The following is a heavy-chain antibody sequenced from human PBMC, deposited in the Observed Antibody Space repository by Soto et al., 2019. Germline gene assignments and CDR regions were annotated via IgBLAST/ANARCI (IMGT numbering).Heavy chain of an antibody. CDR3: ARDLYYDSSGYYGFDY. V-gene: IGHV3-23*01. CDR1: GFTFSNYA. D-gene: IGHD3-22*01. Sequence: GGSLRLSCAASGFTFSNYAMAWVRQTPGKGLEWVSFISGSGDYSDSADSVRGRFTISRDNSKNTLFLQISRPRAEDTAVYYCARDLYYDSSGYYGFDYWGQGTLVTVSS. CDR2: ISGSGDYS. J-gene: IGHJ4*02.